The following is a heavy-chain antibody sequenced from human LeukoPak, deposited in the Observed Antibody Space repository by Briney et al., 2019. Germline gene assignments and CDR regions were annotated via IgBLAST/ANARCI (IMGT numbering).Heavy chain of an antibody. Sequence: ASVKVSCKASGYTFTGYYMHWVRQAPGQGLEWMGWINPNSGGTNYAQKFQGRVTMTRDTSISTAYMELSRLRSDDTAVYYCARGLVLPWIVPAASASFDYWGQGTLVTVSS. CDR1: GYTFTGYY. CDR3: ARGLVLPWIVPAASASFDY. J-gene: IGHJ4*02. CDR2: INPNSGGT. D-gene: IGHD2-2*01. V-gene: IGHV1-2*02.